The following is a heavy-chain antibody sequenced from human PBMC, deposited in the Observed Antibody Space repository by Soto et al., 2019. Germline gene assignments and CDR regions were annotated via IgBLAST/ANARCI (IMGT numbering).Heavy chain of an antibody. CDR2: ISSSGSTI. J-gene: IGHJ4*02. Sequence: QVQLVESGGGLVKPGGSLRLSCAASGFTFSDYYMSWIRQAPGKGLEWGSYISSSGSTIEYADSVKGRLTISRDKAKNSLYLQMNSLRAEHTAVYYCAGRGSSFVGRVYWGQGTLFPVS. CDR3: AGRGSSFVGRVY. CDR1: GFTFSDYY. V-gene: IGHV3-11*01. D-gene: IGHD6-6*01.